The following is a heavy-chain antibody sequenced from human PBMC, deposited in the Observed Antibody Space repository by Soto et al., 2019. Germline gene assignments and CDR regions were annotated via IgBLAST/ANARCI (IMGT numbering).Heavy chain of an antibody. CDR1: GGTFSSYA. D-gene: IGHD3-9*01. J-gene: IGHJ6*02. Sequence: QVQLGQSGAEVKKPGSSVKVSCKASGGTFSSYAISWVRQAPGQGLEWMGGIIPIFGTANYAQKFQGRVTITADESTSTAYMELSSLRSEDTAVYYCARDKNDILTGYYEDYGMDVWGQGTTVTVSS. CDR3: ARDKNDILTGYYEDYGMDV. V-gene: IGHV1-69*01. CDR2: IIPIFGTA.